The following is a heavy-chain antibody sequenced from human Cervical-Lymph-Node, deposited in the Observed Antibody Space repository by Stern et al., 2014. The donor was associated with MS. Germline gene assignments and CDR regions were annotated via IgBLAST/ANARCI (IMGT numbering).Heavy chain of an antibody. CDR2: IVTKLGNT. D-gene: IGHD6-13*01. CDR1: GYTFTNYA. Sequence: VQLVQSGAEVKKPGASLKVSCKASGYTFTNYAISWVRQVPGQGLEWMGWIVTKLGNTNSAQRFQVRVTLATDTSTNTVYMELRSLRSDDTAMYYCRAGADAFDVWGQGTMVTVSS. CDR3: RAGADAFDV. V-gene: IGHV1-18*01. J-gene: IGHJ3*01.